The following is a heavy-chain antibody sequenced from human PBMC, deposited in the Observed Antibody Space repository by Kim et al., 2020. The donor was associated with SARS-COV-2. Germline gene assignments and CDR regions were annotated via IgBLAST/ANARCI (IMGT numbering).Heavy chain of an antibody. J-gene: IGHJ4*02. V-gene: IGHV2-26*01. D-gene: IGHD3-16*02. Sequence: SYSTSLKSRLTISKDTSKSQVVLTMTNMDPVDTATYYCARTELKFGGVIDWGQGTLVTVSS. CDR3: ARTELKFGGVID.